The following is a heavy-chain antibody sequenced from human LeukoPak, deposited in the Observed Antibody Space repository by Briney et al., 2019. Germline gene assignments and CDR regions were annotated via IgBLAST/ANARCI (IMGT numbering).Heavy chain of an antibody. V-gene: IGHV1-18*01. Sequence: ASVKVSCKASGYSFTSYGISWVRQAPGQGLEWMGWISAYNGNTNYAQKLQGRVTMTTDTSTSTAYMELRSLRSDDTAVYYCARSSQQLVPDYYYYGMDVWGQGTTVTVSS. CDR2: ISAYNGNT. CDR1: GYSFTSYG. D-gene: IGHD6-13*01. J-gene: IGHJ6*02. CDR3: ARSSQQLVPDYYYYGMDV.